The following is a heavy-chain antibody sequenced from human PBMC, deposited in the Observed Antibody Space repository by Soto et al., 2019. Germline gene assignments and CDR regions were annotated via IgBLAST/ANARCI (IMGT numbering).Heavy chain of an antibody. CDR2: IKQDGSEK. J-gene: IGHJ4*02. CDR3: WGNTAMLYKIFDY. Sequence: GGSLRLSCAASGFTFSSYWMSWVRQAPGKGLEWVANIKQDGSEKYYVDSVKGRFTISRDNAKNSLYLQMNSLRAEDTAVYYCWGNTAMLYKIFDYWGQGTLVTVSS. D-gene: IGHD5-18*01. CDR1: GFTFSSYW. V-gene: IGHV3-7*01.